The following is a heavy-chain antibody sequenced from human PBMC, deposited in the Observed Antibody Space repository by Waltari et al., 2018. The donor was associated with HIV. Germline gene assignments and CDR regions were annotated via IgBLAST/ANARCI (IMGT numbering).Heavy chain of an antibody. CDR2: LYSGYTT. CDR3: ARGGGSYLHFFDY. V-gene: IGHV3-53*01. D-gene: IGHD1-26*01. CDR1: GFTVSRNY. J-gene: IGHJ4*02. Sequence: EVQLVESGGGLIQPGGSLRLSCAASGFTVSRNYMTWVRRAPGKGLEWVSVLYSGYTTYYADSVKGRFAISRDNSKNTLYLQMNSLRAEDTAVYYCARGGGSYLHFFDYWGQGTLVTVSS.